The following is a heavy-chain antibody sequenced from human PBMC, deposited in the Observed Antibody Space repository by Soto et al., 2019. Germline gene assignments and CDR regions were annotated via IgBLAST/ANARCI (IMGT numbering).Heavy chain of an antibody. CDR1: DGKIGSYC. V-gene: IGHV4-59*01. Sequence: LVPLRLRSTVADGKIGSYCGRWISKHPGKGLEWIGYIYYSGSTNYNPSLKSRVTISVDTSKNQFSLKLSSVTAADTAVYYCARSPSSSWYRYFDYWGQGTLVTVSS. CDR3: ARSPSSSWYRYFDY. CDR2: IYYSGST. D-gene: IGHD6-13*01. J-gene: IGHJ4*02.